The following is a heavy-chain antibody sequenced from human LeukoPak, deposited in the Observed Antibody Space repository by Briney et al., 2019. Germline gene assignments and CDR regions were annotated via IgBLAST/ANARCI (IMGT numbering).Heavy chain of an antibody. CDR2: ISNNDGTT. CDR1: GFTFSSYA. D-gene: IGHD3-10*01. V-gene: IGHV3-23*01. Sequence: GGSLRLSCAASGFTFSSYAMSWVRQAPGKGLEWVSTISNNDGTTYYADSVKGRFTISRDNSKNTLYLQMNSLRAEDTAVYYCAKDRRAGSYDYWGQGTLVTVSS. CDR3: AKDRRAGSYDY. J-gene: IGHJ4*02.